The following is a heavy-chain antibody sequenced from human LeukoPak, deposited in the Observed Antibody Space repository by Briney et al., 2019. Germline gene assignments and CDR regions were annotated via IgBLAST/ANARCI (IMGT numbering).Heavy chain of an antibody. D-gene: IGHD6-19*01. Sequence: GGSLRLSCAASGFTFSGSAMNWVRQAPGKGLEWVGHMNNGGSETTKVDSAKGRFTFSRADAKNLVFLQMNSLRVEDTAEYYCARDGVAGGFDYWGQGILVTVSS. CDR1: GFTFSGSA. CDR3: ARDGVAGGFDY. V-gene: IGHV3-7*05. CDR2: MNNGGSET. J-gene: IGHJ4*02.